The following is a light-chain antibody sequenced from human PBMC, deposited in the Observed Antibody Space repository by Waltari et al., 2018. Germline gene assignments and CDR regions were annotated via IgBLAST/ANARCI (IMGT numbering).Light chain of an antibody. CDR1: QGIGTS. Sequence: DIQVTQSPSSLSASVGGRVAITFRANQGIGTSLAWYQQSPGKAPRLLLYTASRLATGVPSRFCGSASGAAFTLTINNLQPEDFATYDGQQYYTTPYTFGLGTKLEIK. CDR2: TAS. V-gene: IGKV1-NL1*01. J-gene: IGKJ2*01. CDR3: QQYYTTPYT.